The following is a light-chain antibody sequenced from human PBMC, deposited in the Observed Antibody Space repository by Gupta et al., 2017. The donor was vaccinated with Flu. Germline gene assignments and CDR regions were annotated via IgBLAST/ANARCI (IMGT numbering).Light chain of an antibody. CDR3: SSYAGGNNWV. CDR1: SRDVGCYKY. J-gene: IGLJ3*02. V-gene: IGLV2-8*01. Sequence: TSRDVGCYKYVSWYQQYPGKAPKLMIYEVSKRPSGVPDRFSGSKSGNTASLTVSGLQAEDEAGYYCSSYAGGNNWVFGGGTKLTVL. CDR2: EVS.